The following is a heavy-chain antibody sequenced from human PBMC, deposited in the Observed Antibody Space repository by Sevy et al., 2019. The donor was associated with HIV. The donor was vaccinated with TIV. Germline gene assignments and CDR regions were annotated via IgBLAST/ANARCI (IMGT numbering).Heavy chain of an antibody. D-gene: IGHD4-4*01. CDR3: AREGGGNYGYYYGMDV. J-gene: IGHJ6*02. CDR2: ISSSSSTI. CDR1: GFTFSSYS. V-gene: IGHV3-48*01. Sequence: GGSLRLSCAASGFTFSSYSMNWVRQAPGKGLEWVSYISSSSSTIYYADSVKGRFTISRDKAKNSLYLQMNSLRAEDTAVYYCAREGGGNYGYYYGMDVWGQGTTVTVSS.